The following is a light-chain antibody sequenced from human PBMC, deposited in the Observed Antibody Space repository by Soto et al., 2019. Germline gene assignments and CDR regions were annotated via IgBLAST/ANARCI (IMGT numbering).Light chain of an antibody. CDR3: QQYYSTPRK. V-gene: IGKV4-1*01. CDR2: WAS. Sequence: DIVMTQSPDSLAVSLGERATINCKSSQSVLYSSNNKNYLAWYQQKPGQPPKLLIYWASTRDPGVPDRFSGSGSGTDFTLTISSLQSEDVAVYYCQQYYSTPRKFGQGTKVEIK. CDR1: QSVLYSSNNKNY. J-gene: IGKJ1*01.